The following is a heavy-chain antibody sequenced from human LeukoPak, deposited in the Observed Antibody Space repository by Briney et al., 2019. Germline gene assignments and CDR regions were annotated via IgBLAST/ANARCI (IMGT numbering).Heavy chain of an antibody. CDR1: GFTFSSYA. CDR3: ATEGFDI. Sequence: PGGSLRLFCAASGFTFSSYAMKWVRRAPGKGLEYVSGISNDGGITHHANAVKGRFTVSRDNSKNTLYLQMGNLRAEDMAVYYCATEGFDIWGQGTMVTVSS. J-gene: IGHJ3*02. CDR2: ISNDGGIT. V-gene: IGHV3-64*01.